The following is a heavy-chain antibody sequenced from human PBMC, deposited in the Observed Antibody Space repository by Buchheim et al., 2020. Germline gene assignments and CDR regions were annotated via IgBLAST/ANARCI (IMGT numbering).Heavy chain of an antibody. CDR3: ARDRGIKYSSCWGGLDY. V-gene: IGHV1-2*04. CDR1: GYTFTGYY. D-gene: IGHD6-19*01. J-gene: IGHJ4*02. Sequence: QVQLVQSGAEVKKPGASVKVSCKASGYTFTGYYMHWVRQAPGQGLEWMGWINPNSGGTNYAQKFQGWVTMTRDTSISTAYIGVGKVRFEDTGVYFCARDRGIKYSSCWGGLDYWGQGTL. CDR2: INPNSGGT.